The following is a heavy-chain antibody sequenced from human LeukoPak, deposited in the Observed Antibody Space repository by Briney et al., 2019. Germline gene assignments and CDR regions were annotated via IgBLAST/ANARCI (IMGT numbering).Heavy chain of an antibody. J-gene: IGHJ4*02. CDR3: ARDSTTWGRMGY. CDR1: GFTFSSYS. Sequence: PGGSLRLSCAASGFTFSSYSMNWVRQAPGKGLEWVSSISTSSSYINYADAVKGRFTISRDNAKNSLYLQMNSLRAEDTAVYYCARDSTTWGRMGYWGQGTLVTVSS. D-gene: IGHD7-27*01. V-gene: IGHV3-21*01. CDR2: ISTSSSYI.